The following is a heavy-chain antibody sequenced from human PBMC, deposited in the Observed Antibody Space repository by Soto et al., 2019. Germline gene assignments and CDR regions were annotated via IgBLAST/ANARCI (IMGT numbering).Heavy chain of an antibody. CDR3: ARDGSVTFRDFDY. CDR2: IWYDGSNK. D-gene: IGHD4-17*01. CDR1: GFTFSSYG. J-gene: IGHJ4*02. Sequence: GGSLRLSCAASGFTFSSYGMHWVRQAPGKGLEWVAVIWYDGSNKYYADSVKGRFTISRDNSKNTLYLQMNSLRAEDTAVYYCARDGSVTFRDFDYWGQGTLVTVSS. V-gene: IGHV3-33*01.